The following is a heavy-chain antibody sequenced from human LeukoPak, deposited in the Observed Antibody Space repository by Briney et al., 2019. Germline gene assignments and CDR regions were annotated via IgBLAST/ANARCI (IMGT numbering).Heavy chain of an antibody. J-gene: IGHJ4*02. CDR1: GVSISSYY. D-gene: IGHD3-3*01. CDR2: IYYSGST. CDR3: ASFLSGSGTFDY. Sequence: PSETLSLTCTVSGVSISSYYWSWIRQPPGKGLEWIGYIYYSGSTNYNPSLKSRVTISVDTSKNQFSLKLSSVTAADTAVYYCASFLSGSGTFDYWGQGTLVTVSS. V-gene: IGHV4-59*08.